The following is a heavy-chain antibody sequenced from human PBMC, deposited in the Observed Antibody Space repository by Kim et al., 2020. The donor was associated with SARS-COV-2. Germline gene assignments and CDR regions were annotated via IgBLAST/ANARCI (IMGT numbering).Heavy chain of an antibody. J-gene: IGHJ6*02. CDR2: ISYDGSNK. V-gene: IGHV3-30*04. CDR1: GFTFSSYA. Sequence: GGSLRLSCAASGFTFSSYAMHWVRQAPGKGLEWVAVISYDGSNKYYADSVKGRFTISRDNSKNTLYLQMNSLRAEDTAVYYCARDRYCSGGSCPYYYYYGMDVWGQGTTVTVSS. CDR3: ARDRYCSGGSCPYYYYYGMDV. D-gene: IGHD2-15*01.